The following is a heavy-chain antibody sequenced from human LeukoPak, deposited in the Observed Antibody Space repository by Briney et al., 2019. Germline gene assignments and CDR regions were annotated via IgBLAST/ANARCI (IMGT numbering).Heavy chain of an antibody. CDR1: GYSFTSYW. J-gene: IGHJ4*02. CDR2: IYPGDSDT. Sequence: GESLKIFCKGSGYSFTSYWIGWVRQMPGKGLEWMGIIYPGDSDTKYSPSFQGQVTISADKSISTAYLQWSSLKASDTAMYYCARHFRNCSSTSCLIYFDYWGQGTLVTVSS. D-gene: IGHD2-2*01. V-gene: IGHV5-51*01. CDR3: ARHFRNCSSTSCLIYFDY.